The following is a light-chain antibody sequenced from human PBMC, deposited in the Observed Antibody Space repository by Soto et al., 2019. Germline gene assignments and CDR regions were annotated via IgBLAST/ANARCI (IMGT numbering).Light chain of an antibody. CDR3: CSYAGSYTLYV. J-gene: IGLJ1*01. V-gene: IGLV2-11*01. CDR1: SSDVGGYNY. Sequence: QSALTQPRSVSGSPGQSVTISCTGTSSDVGGYNYVSWYQQHPGKAPKLMIYDVSKRPSGVPDRFSGSKSGNTASLPISGLQAEDEEADYFCSYAGSYTLYVFGTGTKLTVL. CDR2: DVS.